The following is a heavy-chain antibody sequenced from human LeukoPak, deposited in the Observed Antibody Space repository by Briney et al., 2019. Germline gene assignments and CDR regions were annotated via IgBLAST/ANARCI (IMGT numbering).Heavy chain of an antibody. J-gene: IGHJ3*02. V-gene: IGHV3-7*01. CDR2: IKQDGSEK. CDR3: ARARLRPAFDI. Sequence: GGSLRLSCAASGFTFSSYWMSWVRQAPGKGLEWVANIKQDGSEKYYVDSVKGRFTISRDNAKNSLYLQMNGLRAEDTAVYYCARARLRPAFDIWGQGTMVTVSS. D-gene: IGHD4-17*01. CDR1: GFTFSSYW.